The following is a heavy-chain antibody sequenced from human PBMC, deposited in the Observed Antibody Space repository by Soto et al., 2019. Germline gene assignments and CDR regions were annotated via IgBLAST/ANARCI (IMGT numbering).Heavy chain of an antibody. CDR3: ARPQRSVSGGES. CDR1: GLTFSSYW. D-gene: IGHD3-10*01. Sequence: EVQLAESGGGLVQPGGSLRLSCAASGLTFSSYWMSWVRQAPGKRLEWVANISPDGSRKYYVDSVEGRFTISRDNAKKSEFLQMNNLRAEDTALYYCARPQRSVSGGESWGQGTLVTVSS. J-gene: IGHJ5*02. CDR2: ISPDGSRK. V-gene: IGHV3-7*01.